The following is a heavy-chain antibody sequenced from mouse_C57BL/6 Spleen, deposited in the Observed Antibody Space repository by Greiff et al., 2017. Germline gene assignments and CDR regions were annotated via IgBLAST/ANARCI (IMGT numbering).Heavy chain of an antibody. Sequence: QVHVKQPGAELVKPGASVKMSCKASGYTFTSYWITWVKQRPGQGLEWIGDIYPGSGSTNYNEKFKSKATLTVDTSSSTAYMQLSSLTSEDSAVYYCAREGIYYGNYWYFDVWGTGTTVTVSS. CDR1: GYTFTSYW. CDR2: IYPGSGST. CDR3: AREGIYYGNYWYFDV. J-gene: IGHJ1*03. D-gene: IGHD2-1*01. V-gene: IGHV1-55*01.